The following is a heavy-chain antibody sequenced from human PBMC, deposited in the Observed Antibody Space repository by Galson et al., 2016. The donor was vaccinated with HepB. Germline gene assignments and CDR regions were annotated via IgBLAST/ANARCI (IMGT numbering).Heavy chain of an antibody. CDR3: ARESARTFYYDSSGYRWAFDI. J-gene: IGHJ3*02. V-gene: IGHV3-30-3*01. Sequence: SLRLSCAASGFTFSSYAVHWVRQAPGKGPEWVAGISYDGSKKYYADSVQGRFTISRDNSKNTLYLQMNSLRVEDTAMYYCARESARTFYYDSSGYRWAFDIWGQGTMVTVSS. CDR2: ISYDGSKK. D-gene: IGHD3-22*01. CDR1: GFTFSSYA.